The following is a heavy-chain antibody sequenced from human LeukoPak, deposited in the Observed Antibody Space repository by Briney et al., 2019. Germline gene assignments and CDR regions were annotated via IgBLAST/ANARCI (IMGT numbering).Heavy chain of an antibody. CDR2: IYHSGST. CDR3: ASAPRDYYDSSGYAFDY. Sequence: PSETLSLTCAVSGGSISSGGYSWSWIRQPPGKGLEWIGYIYHSGSTYYNPSLKSRVTISVDMSKNQFSLKLSSVTAADTAVYYCASAPRDYYDSSGYAFDYWGQGTLVTVSS. J-gene: IGHJ4*02. D-gene: IGHD3-22*01. CDR1: GGSISSGGYS. V-gene: IGHV4-30-2*01.